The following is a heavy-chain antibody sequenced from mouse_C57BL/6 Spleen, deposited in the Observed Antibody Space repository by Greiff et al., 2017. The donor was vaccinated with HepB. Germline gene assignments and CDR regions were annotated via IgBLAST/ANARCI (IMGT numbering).Heavy chain of an antibody. V-gene: IGHV1-80*01. CDR2: IYPGDGDT. CDR3: ARGGTVVAHWYFDV. Sequence: QVHVKQSGAELVKPGASVKISCKASGYAFSSYWMNWVKQRPGKGLEWIGQIYPGDGDTNYNGKFKGKATLTADKSSSTAYMQLSSLTSEDSAVYFCARGGTVVAHWYFDVWGTGTTVTVSS. D-gene: IGHD1-1*01. CDR1: GYAFSSYW. J-gene: IGHJ1*03.